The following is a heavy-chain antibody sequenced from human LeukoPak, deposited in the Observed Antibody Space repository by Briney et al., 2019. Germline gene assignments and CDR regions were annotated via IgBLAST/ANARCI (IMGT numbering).Heavy chain of an antibody. V-gene: IGHV4-4*02. CDR2: IYHSGST. D-gene: IGHD3-10*01. Sequence: PSETLSLTCAVSGGSISSSNWWSWVRQPPGKGLEWIGEIYHSGSTNYNPSLKSRVTISVDKSKNQFSLKLSSVTAADTAVYYCARDQYYYGSGSYRPLYFDYWGQGTLVTVSS. CDR3: ARDQYYYGSGSYRPLYFDY. J-gene: IGHJ4*02. CDR1: GGSISSSNW.